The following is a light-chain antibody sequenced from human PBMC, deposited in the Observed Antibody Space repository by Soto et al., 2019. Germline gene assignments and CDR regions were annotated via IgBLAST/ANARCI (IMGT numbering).Light chain of an antibody. V-gene: IGKV3-11*01. J-gene: IGKJ4*01. CDR3: QQRSNWLS. Sequence: EIVLTQSPATLSLSPGERATLSCRASQSVSSYLAWYQQKPGQVPRLLIYDASIRATGIPDRFSGSGSGTDFTITISSLEPEDFAVYYCQQRSNWLSFGGGTRVEIK. CDR1: QSVSSY. CDR2: DAS.